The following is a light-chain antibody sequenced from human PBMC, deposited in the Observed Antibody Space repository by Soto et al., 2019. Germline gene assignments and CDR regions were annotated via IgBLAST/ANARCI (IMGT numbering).Light chain of an antibody. CDR1: QSVSSSY. CDR3: KQYGSSPWV. CDR2: GAS. Sequence: EIVLTQSPGTLSLSPGERATLSCRASQSVSSSYLAWYQQKPGQAPRLLIYGASSRATGIPDRFSGSGSGTDFTLTISRLEPEDFAVYYCKQYGSSPWVFGQGTKVEIK. J-gene: IGKJ1*01. V-gene: IGKV3-20*01.